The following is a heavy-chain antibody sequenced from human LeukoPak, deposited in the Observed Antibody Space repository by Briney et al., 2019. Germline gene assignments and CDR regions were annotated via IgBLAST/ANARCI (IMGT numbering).Heavy chain of an antibody. CDR3: AKDYTAMVRGGDY. Sequence: GGSLGLSCAASGFTCDDYAMHWVRQAPGKGLEWVSGISWNSGSIGYADSVKGRFTISRDNAKNSLYLQMNSLRAEDTALYYCAKDYTAMVRGGDYWGQGTLVTVSS. V-gene: IGHV3-9*01. CDR1: GFTCDDYA. D-gene: IGHD5-18*01. CDR2: ISWNSGSI. J-gene: IGHJ4*02.